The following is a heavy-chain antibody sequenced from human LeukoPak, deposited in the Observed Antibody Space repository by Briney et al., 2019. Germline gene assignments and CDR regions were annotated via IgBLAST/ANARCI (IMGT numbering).Heavy chain of an antibody. D-gene: IGHD3-10*01. Sequence: GASVKVSCKASGGTFSSYAISWVRQAPGQGLEWMGGIIPIFGTTNYAQKFQGRVTITADESTSTAYMELSSLRSEDTAVYYCARGYGLWGSGSHDAFDIWGQGTMVTVSS. CDR1: GGTFSSYA. CDR3: ARGYGLWGSGSHDAFDI. CDR2: IIPIFGTT. V-gene: IGHV1-69*01. J-gene: IGHJ3*02.